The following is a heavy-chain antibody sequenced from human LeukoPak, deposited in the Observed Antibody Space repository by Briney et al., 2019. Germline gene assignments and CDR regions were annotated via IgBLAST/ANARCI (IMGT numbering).Heavy chain of an antibody. CDR3: ASIDYDILTGPSVDI. J-gene: IGHJ3*02. V-gene: IGHV3-30*02. Sequence: GGSLRLSCAASGFTFSSYGMHWVRQAPGKGLERVAFIRYDGSNKYYADSVKGRFTISRDNSKNTLYLQMNSLRAEDTAVYYCASIDYDILTGPSVDIWGQGTMVTVSS. CDR1: GFTFSSYG. CDR2: IRYDGSNK. D-gene: IGHD3-9*01.